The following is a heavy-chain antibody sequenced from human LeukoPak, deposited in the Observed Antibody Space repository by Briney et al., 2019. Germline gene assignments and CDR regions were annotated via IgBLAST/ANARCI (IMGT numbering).Heavy chain of an antibody. CDR3: ARGGYSSSWFLFDY. CDR2: IYYSGNT. D-gene: IGHD6-13*01. J-gene: IGHJ4*02. CDR1: GGSISTHY. Sequence: SETLSLTCTVSGGSISTHYWSWVRQPPGKGLQWIGYIYYSGNTNYNPSLKSRVTISVDTSKNQFSLSLSSVTAADTAVYYCARGGYSSSWFLFDYWGQGTLVTVSS. V-gene: IGHV4-59*11.